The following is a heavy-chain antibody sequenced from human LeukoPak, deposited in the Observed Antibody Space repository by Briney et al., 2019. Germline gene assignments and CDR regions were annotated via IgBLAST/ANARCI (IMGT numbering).Heavy chain of an antibody. D-gene: IGHD6-19*01. J-gene: IGHJ4*02. CDR1: GFTFSSYA. Sequence: GGSLRLSCAASGFTFSSYAMSWVRQAPGKGLEWVSAISGSGGSTYYADSVKGRFTISRDNSKNTLYLQMNSLRAEDTAVYYCAIHPSSPRIAVAGSLDYWGQGTLVTVSS. V-gene: IGHV3-23*01. CDR2: ISGSGGST. CDR3: AIHPSSPRIAVAGSLDY.